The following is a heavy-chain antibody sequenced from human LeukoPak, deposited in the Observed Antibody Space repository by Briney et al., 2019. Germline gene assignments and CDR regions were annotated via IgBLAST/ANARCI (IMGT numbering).Heavy chain of an antibody. Sequence: SETLSLTCTVSGESISSYDWSWIRQPPGKGLEWIGYTHYSGTTDYNPSLKSRVSMSVDTSKNQFSLNLNSVTPADTAVYYCARAYDSSGYYLNWFDPWGQGTLVTVSS. D-gene: IGHD3-22*01. CDR3: ARAYDSSGYYLNWFDP. J-gene: IGHJ5*02. V-gene: IGHV4-59*01. CDR1: GESISSYD. CDR2: THYSGTT.